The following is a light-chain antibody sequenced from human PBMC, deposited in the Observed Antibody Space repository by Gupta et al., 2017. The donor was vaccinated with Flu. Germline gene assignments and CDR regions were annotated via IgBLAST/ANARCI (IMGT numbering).Light chain of an antibody. V-gene: IGLV2-14*01. Sequence: QSALTQPASVSGYPGQSLTVSCTGTSSDIGGYNFVSWYQQHPGKAPKLMIYEVNNRPSGVSNRFSGSKSGNTASLTISGLQAEDEADYYCGSYRSSSTPYVVFGGGTKLTVL. J-gene: IGLJ2*01. CDR1: SSDIGGYNF. CDR3: GSYRSSSTPYVV. CDR2: EVN.